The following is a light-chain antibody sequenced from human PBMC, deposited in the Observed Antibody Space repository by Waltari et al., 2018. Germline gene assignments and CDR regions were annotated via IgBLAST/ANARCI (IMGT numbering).Light chain of an antibody. Sequence: EIVLTQSPGTLSLSPGERATLSCRASQSVTSDNLAWYQQKPGQAPRFLMYEASNRVAGIPDRFSGSGSGTDFTLTISRVEPEDFAVYYCQQYGTAPHTFGGGTKVEI. CDR2: EAS. V-gene: IGKV3-20*01. CDR3: QQYGTAPHT. J-gene: IGKJ4*01. CDR1: QSVTSDN.